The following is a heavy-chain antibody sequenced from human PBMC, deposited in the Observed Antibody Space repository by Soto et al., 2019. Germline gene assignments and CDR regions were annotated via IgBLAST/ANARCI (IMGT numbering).Heavy chain of an antibody. CDR3: AKERMEQYQLLPFFDY. Sequence: GGSLRLSCAASGFTFSSHGMHWLRQAPGKGLEWVTVISYDGSNEYYADSVKGRFTIFRDNSKNILFLQMNSLRTEDTAVYYCAKERMEQYQLLPFFDYWGQGTLVTSPQ. J-gene: IGHJ4*02. V-gene: IGHV3-30*18. CDR1: GFTFSSHG. CDR2: ISYDGSNE. D-gene: IGHD2-2*01.